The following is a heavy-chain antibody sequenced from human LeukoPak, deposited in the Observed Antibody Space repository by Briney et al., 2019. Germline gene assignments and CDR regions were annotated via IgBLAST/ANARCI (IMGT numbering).Heavy chain of an antibody. J-gene: IGHJ6*03. Sequence: PSETLSLTCAVSGVAISRGGYAWNWIRQPPGTGLEWIAYIYHSGTTYYNPSLKSRATISVDTSKNQFSLKLSSVTAADTAVYYCARDPGFMVRGSRRGYDDYYYYMDVWGKGTTVTISS. V-gene: IGHV4-30-2*05. CDR3: ARDPGFMVRGSRRGYDDYYYYMDV. CDR2: IYHSGTT. D-gene: IGHD3-10*01. CDR1: GVAISRGGYA.